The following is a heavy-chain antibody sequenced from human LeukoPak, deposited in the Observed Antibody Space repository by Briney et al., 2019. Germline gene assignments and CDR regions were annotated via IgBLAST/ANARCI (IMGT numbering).Heavy chain of an antibody. V-gene: IGHV4-59*01. CDR3: ARVGRGYSYGPFDS. CDR1: GGSISSYY. Sequence: PSETLSLTCTVSGGSISSYYWSWIRHPPGKGREWIGYIYYSGSTNYNPSLNSGVTIYVDTSQDQFSMKLKSVTAADTAVYSCARVGRGYSYGPFDSWGQGTLVTVSS. D-gene: IGHD5-18*01. CDR2: IYYSGST. J-gene: IGHJ4*02.